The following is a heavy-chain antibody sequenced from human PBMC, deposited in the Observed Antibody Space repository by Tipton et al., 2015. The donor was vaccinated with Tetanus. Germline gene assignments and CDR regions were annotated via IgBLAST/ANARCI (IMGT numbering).Heavy chain of an antibody. J-gene: IGHJ4*02. Sequence: TLSLTCTVSGGSISSYYWGWIRQPPGKGLEWIGSIYYSGSTYYNPSLKSRVTISVDTSKNQFSLKLSSVTAADTAVYYCARVSVDDYFDYWGQGTLVTVSS. V-gene: IGHV4-39*01. CDR1: GGSISSYY. CDR2: IYYSGST. CDR3: ARVSVDDYFDY. D-gene: IGHD2-8*01.